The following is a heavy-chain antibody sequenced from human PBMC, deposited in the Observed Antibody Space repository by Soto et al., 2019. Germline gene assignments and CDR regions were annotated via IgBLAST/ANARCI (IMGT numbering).Heavy chain of an antibody. CDR3: ARDQIDIWGSYRSRPFDY. CDR1: GFTFSSYS. J-gene: IGHJ4*02. CDR2: ISSSSSTI. D-gene: IGHD3-16*02. V-gene: IGHV3-48*01. Sequence: PGGSLRLSCAASGFTFSSYSMNWVRQAPGKGLEWVSYISSSSSTIYYADSVKGRFTISRDNAKNSLYLQMNSLRAEDTAVYYFARDQIDIWGSYRSRPFDYWGQGTLVTVSS.